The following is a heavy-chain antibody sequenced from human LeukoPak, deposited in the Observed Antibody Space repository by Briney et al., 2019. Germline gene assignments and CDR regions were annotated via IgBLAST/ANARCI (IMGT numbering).Heavy chain of an antibody. CDR3: ARSKPSPIVVVPAATYYYGMDA. V-gene: IGHV3-30-3*01. J-gene: IGHJ6*02. D-gene: IGHD2-2*01. CDR2: ISYDGSNK. CDR1: GFTFSSNA. Sequence: GRSLRVSCAASGFTFSSNAMHCVRQAPGKGLEWVAFISYDGSNKYYADSVKGRFTISRDNSKNTLYLQMNSLRAEDTAVYYCARSKPSPIVVVPAATYYYGMDAWGQGTTVTVPS.